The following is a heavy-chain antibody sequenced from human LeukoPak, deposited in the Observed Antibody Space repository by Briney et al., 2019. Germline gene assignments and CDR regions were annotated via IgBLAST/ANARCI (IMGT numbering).Heavy chain of an antibody. V-gene: IGHV3-23*01. J-gene: IGHJ5*02. CDR1: GFTFNSYA. D-gene: IGHD6-6*01. CDR3: ARVHRVIAARPGWFDP. Sequence: PGGSLRLSCAASGFTFNSYAMAWVRQAPGKGLEWVSVIGRSGGDIQYVDSVKGRFTISRDNSKNTLYLQMNSLRAEDTAVYYCARVHRVIAARPGWFDPWGQGTLVTVSS. CDR2: IGRSGGDI.